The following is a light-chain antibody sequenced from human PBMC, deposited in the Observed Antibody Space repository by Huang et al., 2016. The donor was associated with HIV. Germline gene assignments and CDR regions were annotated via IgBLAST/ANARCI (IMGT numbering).Light chain of an antibody. Sequence: EIVLTQSPATLSLSPGERAALSCRATQSINNNLAWYQQKPGQSPRLLIYGVSTRATGIPARFRGSGSVTEFTLTISSLQSEDFAVYYCQQYNNWPPLLTFGGGTKVEIK. V-gene: IGKV3-15*01. CDR3: QQYNNWPPLLT. CDR1: QSINNN. CDR2: GVS. J-gene: IGKJ4*01.